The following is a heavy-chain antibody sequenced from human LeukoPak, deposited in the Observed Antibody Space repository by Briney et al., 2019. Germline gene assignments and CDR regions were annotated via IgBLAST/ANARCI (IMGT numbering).Heavy chain of an antibody. Sequence: GESLKISCRGSGYSFTNYRIGWVRQMPGKGLEWMGIIYPGDSDTRYSPSFQGQVTMSADKSINTACLQWSSLKASDTAMYYCARRQGCSSTSCPPDSWGQGTLVTVSS. CDR3: ARRQGCSSTSCPPDS. D-gene: IGHD2-2*01. J-gene: IGHJ4*02. CDR1: GYSFTNYR. V-gene: IGHV5-51*01. CDR2: IYPGDSDT.